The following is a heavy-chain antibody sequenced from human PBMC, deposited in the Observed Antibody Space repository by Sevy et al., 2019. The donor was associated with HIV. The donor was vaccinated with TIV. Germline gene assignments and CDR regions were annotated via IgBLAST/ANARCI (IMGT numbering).Heavy chain of an antibody. CDR3: ARLRYCSSTSCYTYYGADAFDI. CDR2: INSDGSST. D-gene: IGHD2-2*02. CDR1: GFTFSSYW. Sequence: GGSLRLSCAASGFTFSSYWMHWVRQAPGKGLAWVSRINSDGSSTSYADSVKGRFTISRDNAKNTLYLQMNSLRAEDTAVYYCARLRYCSSTSCYTYYGADAFDIWGQGTMVTVSS. J-gene: IGHJ3*02. V-gene: IGHV3-74*01.